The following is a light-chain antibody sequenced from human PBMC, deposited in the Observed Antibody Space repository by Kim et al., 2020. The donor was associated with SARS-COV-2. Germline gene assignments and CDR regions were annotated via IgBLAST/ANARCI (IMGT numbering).Light chain of an antibody. CDR2: TSS. V-gene: IGKV3-15*01. CDR3: QQNNNWPLT. J-gene: IGKJ4*01. Sequence: EVVLTQSPATLSVSLGERVTLSCRASQSVNSNLAWFQQKPGQAPRLLIYTSSRRAAGIPARFSGSGSGTDFTLTISSLQSEDFAVYYCQQNNNWPLTFGGGTKVDIK. CDR1: QSVNSN.